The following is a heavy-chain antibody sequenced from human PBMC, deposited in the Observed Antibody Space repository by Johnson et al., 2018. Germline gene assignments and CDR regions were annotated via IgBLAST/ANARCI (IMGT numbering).Heavy chain of an antibody. Sequence: QVQLVQSGGGVVQPGRSLRLSCAASGFTFSSHGMHWVRQAPGKGLEWVAVIWSDGSKKYYADSVKGRFPVSRDNSKNTLYLQRDSLRAEDTAIYYCARDRGDWSGGSCWGSFLHWGQGTLVTVSS. J-gene: IGHJ1*01. D-gene: IGHD2-15*01. V-gene: IGHV3-33*01. CDR2: IWSDGSKK. CDR1: GFTFSSHG. CDR3: ARDRGDWSGGSCWGSFLH.